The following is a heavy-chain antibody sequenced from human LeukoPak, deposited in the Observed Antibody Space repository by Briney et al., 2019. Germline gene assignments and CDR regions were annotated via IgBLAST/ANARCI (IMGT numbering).Heavy chain of an antibody. CDR2: IYYSGST. J-gene: IGHJ4*02. CDR1: GGSISSYY. V-gene: IGHV4-59*08. Sequence: SETLSLTCTVSGGSISSYYWSWIRQPPGKGLEWIGYIYYSGSTNYNPSLKSRVTISVDTSKNQFSLKLSSVTAADTAVYYCARGLRRDGYNFDYWGQGTLVTVSS. CDR3: ARGLRRDGYNFDY. D-gene: IGHD5-24*01.